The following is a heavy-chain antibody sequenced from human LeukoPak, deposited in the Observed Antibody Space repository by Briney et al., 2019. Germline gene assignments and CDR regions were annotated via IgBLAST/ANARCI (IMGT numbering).Heavy chain of an antibody. V-gene: IGHV3-23*01. J-gene: IGHJ5*02. D-gene: IGHD2/OR15-2a*01. Sequence: GGSLILSCAASGVIISSYAMSWVRQAPGKGLEWVSAINGRGDNTYYADFVKGRFTISRDNSKSTVYLQMNSLRTEDTAVYYCAKDRVSPGFNWFDPWGQGTLVTVSS. CDR1: GVIISSYA. CDR3: AKDRVSPGFNWFDP. CDR2: INGRGDNT.